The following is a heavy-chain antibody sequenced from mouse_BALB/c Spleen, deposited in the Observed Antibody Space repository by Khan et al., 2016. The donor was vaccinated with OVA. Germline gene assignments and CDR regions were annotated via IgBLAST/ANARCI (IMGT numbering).Heavy chain of an antibody. Sequence: EVQLVESGGDLVKPGGSLKLSCATSGFTFSTYGMSWVRQTPDKGLEWVAALSSGGSYTYYPGSVQVRFTFSSANANNTLNPHMSSLKSEDTDIYYGTRLAYCCNSEGFAYWGQGTMVTVSA. V-gene: IGHV5-6*01. D-gene: IGHD2-12*01. CDR3: TRLAYCCNSEGFAY. CDR2: LSSGGSYT. CDR1: GFTFSTYG. J-gene: IGHJ3*01.